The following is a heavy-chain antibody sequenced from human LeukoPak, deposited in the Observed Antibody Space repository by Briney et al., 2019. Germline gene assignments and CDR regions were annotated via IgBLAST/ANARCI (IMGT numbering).Heavy chain of an antibody. CDR1: GFTFSTYE. CDR3: AATYYYDGSGDY. J-gene: IGHJ4*02. D-gene: IGHD3-22*01. Sequence: PGGSLRLPCAASGFTFSTYEMNWVRQAPGKGLEWVSYISSTGSNIYYADFVKGRFTISRDNAKNSLYLLMNSLRTEDTAVYYCAATYYYDGSGDYWGQGTLVTVSS. CDR2: ISSTGSNI. V-gene: IGHV3-48*03.